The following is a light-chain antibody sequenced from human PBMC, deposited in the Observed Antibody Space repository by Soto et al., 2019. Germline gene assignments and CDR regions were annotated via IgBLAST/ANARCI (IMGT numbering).Light chain of an antibody. CDR3: QQCSEWPLIT. CDR2: GAS. CDR1: ESVDRY. J-gene: IGKJ5*01. V-gene: IGKV3-15*01. Sequence: EIVMTQSQGTLSVSPGERANLSCRASESVDRYLAWYQQKPGQAPRLLIYGASTRATGVPARFSGSGSGTEFSLTISSLQSEDFAVYFCQQCSEWPLITFGQGTRLEAK.